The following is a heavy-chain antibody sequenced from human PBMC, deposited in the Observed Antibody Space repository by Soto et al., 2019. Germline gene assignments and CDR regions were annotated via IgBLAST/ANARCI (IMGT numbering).Heavy chain of an antibody. CDR2: IKQDGSGE. CDR3: ERVAATGGGSDY. Sequence: EVQLVESGGDLVQPGGSLRLSCAASGFTFSTYWMTWVRQAPGTGLEWVASIKQDGSGEYYVDSVKGRFTISRDNAKTSLYLQMNSLRAEDTAVYYCERVAATGGGSDYWGQGTLVTVSP. J-gene: IGHJ4*02. V-gene: IGHV3-7*04. D-gene: IGHD6-13*01. CDR1: GFTFSTYW.